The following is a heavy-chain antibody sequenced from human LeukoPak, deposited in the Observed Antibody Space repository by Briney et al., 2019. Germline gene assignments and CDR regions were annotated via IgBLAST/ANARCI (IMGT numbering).Heavy chain of an antibody. CDR1: RFTFDEYG. V-gene: IGHV3-20*04. J-gene: IGHJ5*02. D-gene: IGHD3-10*01. Sequence: GGSLRLSCAASRFTFDEYGMSWVRQTAGKGLEWVSGINWNGRSIGYADSVKGRFTISRDNSKNTLYLHMNSLRAEDTAVYYCAKGYYGSGSYGWFDPWGQGTLVTVSS. CDR2: INWNGRSI. CDR3: AKGYYGSGSYGWFDP.